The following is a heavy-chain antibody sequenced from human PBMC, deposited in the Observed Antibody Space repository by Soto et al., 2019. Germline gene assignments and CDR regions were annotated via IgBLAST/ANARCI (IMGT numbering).Heavy chain of an antibody. CDR2: ISYDGSNK. J-gene: IGHJ6*02. CDR1: GFTFSSYA. V-gene: IGHV3-30-3*01. D-gene: IGHD5-12*01. CDR3: ARVSRGYSGYGTRNNLEYYYYYGMDV. Sequence: GGSLRLSCAASGFTFSSYAMHWVRQAPGKGLEWVAVISYDGSNKYYADSVKGRFTISRDNSKNTLYLQMNSLRAEDTAVYYCARVSRGYSGYGTRNNLEYYYYYGMDVWGQGTTVTVSS.